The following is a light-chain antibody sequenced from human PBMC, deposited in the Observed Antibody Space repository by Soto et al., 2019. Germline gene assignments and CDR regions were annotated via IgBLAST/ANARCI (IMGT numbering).Light chain of an antibody. CDR3: QQSYSIPWS. Sequence: DIPMTQSPSSLSASVGDRVTITCRASQSIRNYLTWYQQKPGKAPKLLIYAASSLQSGVPSMFSGSGSGTDFTHTISSLQPEESATYYCQQSYSIPWSLGQGTKVEIK. V-gene: IGKV1-39*01. CDR2: AAS. CDR1: QSIRNY. J-gene: IGKJ1*01.